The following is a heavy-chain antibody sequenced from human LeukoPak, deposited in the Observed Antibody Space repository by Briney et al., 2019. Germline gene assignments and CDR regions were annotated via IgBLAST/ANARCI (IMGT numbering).Heavy chain of an antibody. CDR2: ISGSGGST. Sequence: PGGSLRLSCAASGFTFSSYAINWVRQAPGKGLEWVSAISGSGGSTYYADSVKGRFTISRDNSKNTQYLQMNSLRAEDTAVYYCAKDRAAAGTHSFDYWGQGTLVTVSS. D-gene: IGHD6-13*01. CDR1: GFTFSSYA. CDR3: AKDRAAAGTHSFDY. J-gene: IGHJ4*02. V-gene: IGHV3-23*01.